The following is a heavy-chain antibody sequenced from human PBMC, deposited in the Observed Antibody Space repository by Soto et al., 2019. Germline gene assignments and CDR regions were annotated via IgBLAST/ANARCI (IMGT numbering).Heavy chain of an antibody. CDR3: ARDRIVVVPAAQKPRGMDV. V-gene: IGHV3-74*01. Sequence: GGSLRLSCAASGFTFSSYWMHWVRQAPGKGLVWVSRINSDGSSTSYADSVKGRFTIPRDNAKNTLYLQMNSLRAEDTAVYYCARDRIVVVPAAQKPRGMDVWGQGTTVTVSS. CDR2: INSDGSST. CDR1: GFTFSSYW. J-gene: IGHJ6*02. D-gene: IGHD2-2*01.